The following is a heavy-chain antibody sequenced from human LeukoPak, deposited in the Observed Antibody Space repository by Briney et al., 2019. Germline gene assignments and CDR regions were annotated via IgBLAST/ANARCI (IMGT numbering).Heavy chain of an antibody. Sequence: GASVKVSCKAAGYSFTTFHINWVRQATGQGLEWMGWMNPNSGNTGYAQKFQGRVTMTRNTSISTAYMELSSLRSEDTAVYYCARGACGSSWCRYYYYYYMDVWGKGTTVTISS. CDR2: MNPNSGNT. D-gene: IGHD6-13*01. V-gene: IGHV1-8*02. CDR3: ARGACGSSWCRYYYYYYMDV. CDR1: GYSFTTFH. J-gene: IGHJ6*03.